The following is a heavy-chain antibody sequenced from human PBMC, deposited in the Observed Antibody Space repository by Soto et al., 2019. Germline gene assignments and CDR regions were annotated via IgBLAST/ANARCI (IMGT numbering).Heavy chain of an antibody. CDR3: ATSSFWSGPLYYYYDMDV. CDR1: GFTFSSSA. V-gene: IGHV1-58*02. CDR2: IVVGSGNT. D-gene: IGHD3-3*01. Sequence: PGGSLRLSCGASGFTFSSSARQWVRQARGQRLEWIGWIVVGSGNTNYAQKFQERVTITRDMSTSTAYMELSSLRSEDTAVYYCATSSFWSGPLYYYYDMDVWGKGTTVTVS. J-gene: IGHJ6*03.